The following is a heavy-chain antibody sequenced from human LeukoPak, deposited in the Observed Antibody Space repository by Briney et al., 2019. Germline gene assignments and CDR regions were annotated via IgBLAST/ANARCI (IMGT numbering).Heavy chain of an antibody. CDR1: GFTFSSYA. Sequence: GGSLRLSCAASGFTFSSYAMSWVRQAPGKGLEWVSAISGSGGSTYYADSVKGRFTISRDNSKNTLYLQMNSLRAEDTAVYYCARGPPHGDYDFWSGFPLPDHYFDYWGQGTLVTVSS. CDR3: ARGPPHGDYDFWSGFPLPDHYFDY. V-gene: IGHV3-23*01. CDR2: ISGSGGST. J-gene: IGHJ4*02. D-gene: IGHD3-3*01.